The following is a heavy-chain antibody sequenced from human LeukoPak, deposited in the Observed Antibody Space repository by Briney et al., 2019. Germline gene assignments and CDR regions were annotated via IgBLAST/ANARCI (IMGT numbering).Heavy chain of an antibody. CDR3: AKDTGIAAAGTGMFDY. Sequence: GGSLRLSCAASGFTFSSYEMNWVRQAPGKGLEWVSYISSSGSTIYYADSVKGRFTISRDNAKNSLYLQMNSLRAEDTALYYCAKDTGIAAAGTGMFDYWGQGTLVTVSS. CDR1: GFTFSSYE. CDR2: ISSSGSTI. D-gene: IGHD6-13*01. V-gene: IGHV3-48*03. J-gene: IGHJ4*02.